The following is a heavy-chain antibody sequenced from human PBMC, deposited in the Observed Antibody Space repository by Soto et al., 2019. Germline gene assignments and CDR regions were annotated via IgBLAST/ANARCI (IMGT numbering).Heavy chain of an antibody. CDR3: AKWREGATLISYFDY. J-gene: IGHJ4*02. CDR1: GFTFSSYA. D-gene: IGHD1-26*01. Sequence: GGSLRLSCAASGFTFSSYAMSWVRQAPGKGLEWVSAISGSGGSTYYADSVKGRFTISRGNSKNTLYLQMNSLRAEDTAVYYCAKWREGATLISYFDYWGQGTLVTVSS. V-gene: IGHV3-23*01. CDR2: ISGSGGST.